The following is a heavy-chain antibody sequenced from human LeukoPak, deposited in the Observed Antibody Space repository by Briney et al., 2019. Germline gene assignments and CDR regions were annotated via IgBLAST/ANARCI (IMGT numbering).Heavy chain of an antibody. D-gene: IGHD2-2*01. J-gene: IGHJ5*02. Sequence: PSETLSLTCTVSGGSMTHYFWNWIRQPPGKGLEWICYTHTSGSPDYSRSLKSRVTISLDTSKNQFSLMLSSVTAADTAVYFCARATQRYCSGTTCFPYWFDTWGQATLATVSS. CDR3: ARATQRYCSGTTCFPYWFDT. V-gene: IGHV4-4*09. CDR1: GGSMTHYF. CDR2: THTSGSP.